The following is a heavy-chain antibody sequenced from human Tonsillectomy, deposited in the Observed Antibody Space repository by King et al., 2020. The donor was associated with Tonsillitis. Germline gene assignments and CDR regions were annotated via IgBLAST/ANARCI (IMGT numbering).Heavy chain of an antibody. J-gene: IGHJ3*02. CDR3: ARDEGDILTGYYHDAFDI. CDR2: IYHSGST. Sequence: VQLQESGPGLVKPSETLSLTCAVSGYSISSGYYWGWIRQPPGKGLEWIGSIYHSGSTYYNPSLKSRVTISVDTSKHQLSLKLSSVTAADTAVYYCARDEGDILTGYYHDAFDIWGQGTMVTVSS. D-gene: IGHD3-9*01. CDR1: GYSISSGYY. V-gene: IGHV4-38-2*02.